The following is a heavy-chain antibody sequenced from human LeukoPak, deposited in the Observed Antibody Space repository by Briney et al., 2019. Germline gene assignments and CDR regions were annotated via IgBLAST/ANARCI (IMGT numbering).Heavy chain of an antibody. CDR1: GGTFSSYA. J-gene: IGHJ6*02. CDR3: ARDPIAVAGYYYYYGMDV. V-gene: IGHV1-69*13. CDR2: IIPIFGTA. D-gene: IGHD6-19*01. Sequence: ASVKVSCKASGGTFSSYAISWVRQAPGQGLEWMGGIIPIFGTANYAQKFQGRVTITADESTSTAYMELSSLRSEDTAVYYCARDPIAVAGYYYYYGMDVWGQGTTVTVSS.